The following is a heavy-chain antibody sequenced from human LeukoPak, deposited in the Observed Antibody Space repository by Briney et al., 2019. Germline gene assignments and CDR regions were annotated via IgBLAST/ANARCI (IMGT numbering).Heavy chain of an antibody. CDR2: IYYSGST. CDR3: ARPARWLQPRFDY. Sequence: SETLSLTCTVSGGSISSYYWSWIRQPPGKGLEWIGYIYYSGSTNYNPSLKSRVTISVDTSKNQFSLKLSSVTAADTAVYYCARPARWLQPRFDYWGQGTLVTVSS. J-gene: IGHJ4*02. V-gene: IGHV4-59*12. CDR1: GGSISSYY. D-gene: IGHD5-24*01.